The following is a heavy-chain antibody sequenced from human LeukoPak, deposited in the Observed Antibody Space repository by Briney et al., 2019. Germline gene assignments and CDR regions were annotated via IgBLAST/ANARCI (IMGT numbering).Heavy chain of an antibody. V-gene: IGHV4-34*01. CDR1: GFTFSSYA. Sequence: GSLRLSCAASGFTFSSYAMSWVRQAPGKGLEWIGEINHSGSTNYNPSLKSRVTISVDTSKNQFSLKLSSVTAADTAVYYCASEYYYDSSGYYYEYFQHWGQGTLVTVSS. J-gene: IGHJ1*01. D-gene: IGHD3-22*01. CDR2: INHSGST. CDR3: ASEYYYDSSGYYYEYFQH.